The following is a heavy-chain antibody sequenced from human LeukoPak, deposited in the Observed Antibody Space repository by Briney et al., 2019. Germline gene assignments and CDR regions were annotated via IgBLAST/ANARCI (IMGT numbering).Heavy chain of an antibody. Sequence: GRSLRLSCVTSGFSFSSHAMHWVRQAPGKGLEWVAVISDDGNSKYYADSVKGRFAISRDNSKNTLYLQINSLRPEDAALYFCATADDLDAFGIWGQGTLVTVSS. J-gene: IGHJ3*02. CDR1: GFSFSSHA. CDR2: ISDDGNSK. CDR3: ATADDLDAFGI. V-gene: IGHV3-30*09.